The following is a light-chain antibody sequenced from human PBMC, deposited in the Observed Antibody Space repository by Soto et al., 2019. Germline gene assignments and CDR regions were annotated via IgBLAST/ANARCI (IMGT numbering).Light chain of an antibody. CDR2: DDS. J-gene: IGLJ3*02. V-gene: IGLV3-21*02. Sequence: SYELTQPPSVSVAPGQTARITCEGNDMGTKSVSWFQQKAGQPPVLVVYDDSDRPSGIPERFSGSDSGNTATLTISRVEAGDEADYYCQVWDSSSDWVFGGGTKLTVL. CDR3: QVWDSSSDWV. CDR1: DMGTKS.